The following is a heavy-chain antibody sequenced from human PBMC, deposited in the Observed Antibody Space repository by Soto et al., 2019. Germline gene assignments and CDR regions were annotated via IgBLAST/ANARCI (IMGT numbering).Heavy chain of an antibody. CDR2: INAGNGNT. Sequence: ASVKVSCKASGYTFTSYAMHWVRQAPGQRLEWMGWINAGNGNTKYSQKFQGRVTITRDTSASTAYMELSSLRSEDTAVYYCASPTPITMVRGVSITGDCNYGMGVWGQGNRVTIYS. D-gene: IGHD3-10*01. V-gene: IGHV1-3*01. CDR1: GYTFTSYA. J-gene: IGHJ6*01. CDR3: ASPTPITMVRGVSITGDCNYGMGV.